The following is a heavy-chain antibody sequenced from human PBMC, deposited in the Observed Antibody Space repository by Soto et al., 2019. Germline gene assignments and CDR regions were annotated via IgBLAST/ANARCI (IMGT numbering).Heavy chain of an antibody. CDR1: GGYISSGGYS. J-gene: IGHJ4*02. Sequence: SETLSLTCAVSGGYISSGGYSWSWIRQPPGKGLEWIGYIYHSGSTYHNPSLKSRVTISVDRSKNQFSLKLSSVTAADTAVYYCARGGKTVTTFDYWGQGTLVTVSS. D-gene: IGHD4-17*01. CDR2: IYHSGST. CDR3: ARGGKTVTTFDY. V-gene: IGHV4-30-2*01.